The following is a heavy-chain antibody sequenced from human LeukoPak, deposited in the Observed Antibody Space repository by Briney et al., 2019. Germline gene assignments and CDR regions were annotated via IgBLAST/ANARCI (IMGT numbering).Heavy chain of an antibody. CDR3: AKRGDSGYGDYYYLDV. V-gene: IGHV3-30*02. CDR1: GFTFSSCG. Sequence: GRSLRLSCAASGFTFSSCGIHWVRQARGKGLEWVTFIGSDGVNKFYTDSVKGRFTISRDNSKNTINLQMDSLRPGDTAVYYCAKRGDSGYGDYYYLDVWGKGATVTVSS. CDR2: IGSDGVNK. D-gene: IGHD5-12*01. J-gene: IGHJ6*03.